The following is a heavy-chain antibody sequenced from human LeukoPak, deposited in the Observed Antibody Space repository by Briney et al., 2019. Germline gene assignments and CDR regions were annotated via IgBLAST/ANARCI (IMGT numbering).Heavy chain of an antibody. Sequence: PGGSLSLSCAASGFSFSTYSMNWVRRAPGMGLEWVSSISSSSTYIYYADSMKGRFTVSRDNAKNSLYLQMHSLRAEDTAVYYCARSGDYGDYGGSTDAFDFWGRGTMVTVSS. D-gene: IGHD4-17*01. CDR2: ISSSSTYI. CDR3: ARSGDYGDYGGSTDAFDF. CDR1: GFSFSTYS. J-gene: IGHJ3*01. V-gene: IGHV3-21*01.